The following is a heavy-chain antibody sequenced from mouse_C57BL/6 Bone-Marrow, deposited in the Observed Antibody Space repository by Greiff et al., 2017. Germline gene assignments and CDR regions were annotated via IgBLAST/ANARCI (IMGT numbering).Heavy chain of an antibody. J-gene: IGHJ3*01. D-gene: IGHD2-14*01. CDR2: IDPENGDT. CDR3: TTGGYSWFAY. V-gene: IGHV14-4*01. Sequence: EVQLQQSGAELVRPGASVKLSCTASGFNIKDDYMHWVKQRPEQGLEWIGWIDPENGDTESASKFQGKATITADTSSNTAYLQLSSLPSEDTAVYYCTTGGYSWFAYWGQGTLVTVSA. CDR1: GFNIKDDY.